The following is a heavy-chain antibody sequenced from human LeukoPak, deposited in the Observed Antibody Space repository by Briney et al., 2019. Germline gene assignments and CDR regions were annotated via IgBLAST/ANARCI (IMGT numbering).Heavy chain of an antibody. Sequence: GGSLRLSCAASGFTFSSYGMHWVRQAPGKGLEWVAVISYDGSNKYYADSVKGRFTISRDNSKNTLYLQMNSLRAEDTAVYYCAKDLGYCSGGSCPEYYYYYYGMDVWGQGTTVTVSS. CDR2: ISYDGSNK. CDR1: GFTFSSYG. D-gene: IGHD2-15*01. CDR3: AKDLGYCSGGSCPEYYYYYYGMDV. V-gene: IGHV3-30*18. J-gene: IGHJ6*02.